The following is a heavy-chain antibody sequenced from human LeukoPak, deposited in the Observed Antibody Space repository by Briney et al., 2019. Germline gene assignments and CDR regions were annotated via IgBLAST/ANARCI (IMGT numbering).Heavy chain of an antibody. CDR1: GYTFTGYY. V-gene: IGHV1-2*02. J-gene: IGHJ4*02. CDR3: ARDISYIVPNFDY. Sequence: ASVKVSCKASGYTFTGYYIHWVRQAPGQGLEWMGWINPNSGGTNYAQKFQGRVTMTRDTSISTAYMELSRLISDDTAVYYCARDISYIVPNFDYWGQGTLVTVSS. CDR2: INPNSGGT. D-gene: IGHD1-14*01.